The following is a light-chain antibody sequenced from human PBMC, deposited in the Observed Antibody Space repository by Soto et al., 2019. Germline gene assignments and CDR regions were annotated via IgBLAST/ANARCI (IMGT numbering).Light chain of an antibody. CDR1: SSDVGGYNY. CDR3: SSYAGSNNLV. V-gene: IGLV2-8*01. Sequence: ALTQPPSASGSPGQSVTISCTGTSSDVGGYNYVSWYQHHPGKAPKLMIYEVTKRPSGVPDRFSGSKSGNTASLTVSGLQAEDEADYYCSSYAGSNNLVFGGGTQLTVL. J-gene: IGLJ2*01. CDR2: EVT.